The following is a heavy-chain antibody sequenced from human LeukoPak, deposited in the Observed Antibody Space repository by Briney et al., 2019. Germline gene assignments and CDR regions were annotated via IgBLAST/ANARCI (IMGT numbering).Heavy chain of an antibody. CDR3: ARRQRDGSGRWIDY. J-gene: IGHJ4*02. CDR1: GGSISSGSYY. D-gene: IGHD3-10*01. V-gene: IGHV4-61*02. CDR2: IYTSGST. Sequence: SETLSLTCTVSGGSISSGSYYWSWIRQPAGKGLEWIGRIYTSGSTNYNPSLKSRVTISVDTSKNQFSLKLSSVTAADTAVYYCARRQRDGSGRWIDYWGQGTLVTVSS.